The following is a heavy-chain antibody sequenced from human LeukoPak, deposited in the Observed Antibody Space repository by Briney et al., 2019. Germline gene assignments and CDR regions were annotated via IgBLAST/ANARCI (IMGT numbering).Heavy chain of an antibody. Sequence: GSLRLSCAVSGFTVSGNYMSWVRQAPGKGLEWVSLIYSGGTTYYADSVKGRFTISRDNSKNTLYLQMNSLRAEDTAVYYCAKDHDYVWGSYHDHYYFDYWGQGTLVTVS. V-gene: IGHV3-53*05. J-gene: IGHJ4*02. CDR2: IYSGGTT. CDR1: GFTVSGNY. D-gene: IGHD3-16*02. CDR3: AKDHDYVWGSYHDHYYFDY.